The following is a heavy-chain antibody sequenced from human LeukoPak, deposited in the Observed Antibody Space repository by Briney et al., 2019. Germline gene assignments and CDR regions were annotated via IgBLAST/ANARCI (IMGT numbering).Heavy chain of an antibody. D-gene: IGHD2-2*01. J-gene: IGHJ5*02. V-gene: IGHV4-38-2*02. CDR2: IYHSGST. Sequence: SETLSLTCTVSGYSISSGYYWGWIRQPPGKGLEWIGSIYHSGSTYYNPSLKSRVTISVDTSKNQFSLKLSSVTAADTAVYYCARGNQDIVVVPAYNWFDPWGQGTLVTVSS. CDR1: GYSISSGYY. CDR3: ARGNQDIVVVPAYNWFDP.